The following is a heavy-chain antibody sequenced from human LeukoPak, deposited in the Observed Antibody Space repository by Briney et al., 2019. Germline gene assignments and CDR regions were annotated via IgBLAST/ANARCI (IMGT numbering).Heavy chain of an antibody. V-gene: IGHV6-1*01. D-gene: IGHD6-19*01. CDR2: TYYRSKWYN. CDR3: ARRGGWLAPFDY. J-gene: IGHJ4*02. Sequence: SQTLSLTCAISGDSVSSNSAAWNWIRQSPSRGLEWLGRTYYRSKWYNDYAVSVKSRITINPDTSKNQFSLKLSSVTAADTAVYYCARRGGWLAPFDYWGQGTLVTVSS. CDR1: GDSVSSNSAA.